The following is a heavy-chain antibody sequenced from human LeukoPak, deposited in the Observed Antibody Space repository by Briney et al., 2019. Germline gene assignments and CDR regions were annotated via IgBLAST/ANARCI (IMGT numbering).Heavy chain of an antibody. Sequence: GGSLRLSCAASGFTFSSYSMNWVRQAPGQGLEWVSSISSSSSYIYYADSVKGRFTISRDNAKNSLCLQMNSLRAEDTAVYYCAKYSSSWGYYYGMDVWGQGTTVTVSS. V-gene: IGHV3-21*04. CDR2: ISSSSSYI. CDR3: AKYSSSWGYYYGMDV. J-gene: IGHJ6*02. CDR1: GFTFSSYS. D-gene: IGHD6-13*01.